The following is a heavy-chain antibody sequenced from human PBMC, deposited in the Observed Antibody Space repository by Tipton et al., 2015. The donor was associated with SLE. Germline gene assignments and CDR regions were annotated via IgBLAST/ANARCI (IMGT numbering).Heavy chain of an antibody. CDR2: IYYSGST. J-gene: IGHJ4*02. CDR3: AREADSGSYRPIDY. Sequence: LRLSCTVSGGSISSSSYYWGWIRQPPGKGLEWIGGIYYSGSTYYNPSLKSRATISVDTSKNQFSLKLSSVTAADTAVYYCAREADSGSYRPIDYWGQGTLVTVSS. CDR1: GGSISSSSYY. V-gene: IGHV4-39*07. D-gene: IGHD1-26*01.